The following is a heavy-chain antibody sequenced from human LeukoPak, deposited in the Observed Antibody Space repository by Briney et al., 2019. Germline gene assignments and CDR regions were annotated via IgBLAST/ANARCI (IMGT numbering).Heavy chain of an antibody. CDR1: GGTFSSYA. J-gene: IGHJ4*02. D-gene: IGHD3-3*01. CDR3: ARPRTYYDFWRGYPPFDY. V-gene: IGHV1-8*02. Sequence: GASVKVSCKASGGTFSSYAISWVRQATGQGLEWMGWMNPNSGNTGYAQKFQGRVTMTRNTSISTAYMELSSLRSEDTAVYYCARPRTYYDFWRGYPPFDYWGQGTLVTVSS. CDR2: MNPNSGNT.